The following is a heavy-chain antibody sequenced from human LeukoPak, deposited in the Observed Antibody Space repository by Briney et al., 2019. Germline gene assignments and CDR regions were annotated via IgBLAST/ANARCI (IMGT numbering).Heavy chain of an antibody. CDR1: GGTFSSYA. J-gene: IGHJ3*02. Sequence: AASVKVSCKASGGTFSSYAISWVRQAPGQGLEWMGRIIPILGIANYAQKFQGRVTITADKSTSTAYMELSSLRSEDTAVYYCARDYESSWSAFDIWGQGTMVTVSS. V-gene: IGHV1-69*04. D-gene: IGHD6-13*01. CDR2: IIPILGIA. CDR3: ARDYESSWSAFDI.